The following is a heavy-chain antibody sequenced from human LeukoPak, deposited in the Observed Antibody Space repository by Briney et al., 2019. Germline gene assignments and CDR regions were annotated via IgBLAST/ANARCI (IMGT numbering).Heavy chain of an antibody. D-gene: IGHD3-16*01. J-gene: IGHJ4*02. CDR3: ARGSDSNFGARDGFDY. CDR1: GFSFSDYA. CDR2: IRGKAYGETT. Sequence: GGSLRLSCSVSGFSFSDYAINWVRQAPGKGLEWVAFIRGKAYGETTDYAASMKGRFSISRDEFDSIAYLQMNSLKTEDTAVYYCARGSDSNFGARDGFDYWGQGTLVTVSS. V-gene: IGHV3-49*04.